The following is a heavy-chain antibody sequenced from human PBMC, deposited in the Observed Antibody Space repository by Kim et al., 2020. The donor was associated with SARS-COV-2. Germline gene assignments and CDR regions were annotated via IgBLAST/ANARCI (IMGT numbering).Heavy chain of an antibody. D-gene: IGHD3-22*01. Sequence: ASVKVSCKASGYTFTSYGISWVRQAPGQGLEWMGWISAYNGNTNYAQKLQGRVTMTTDTSTSTAYMELRSLRSDDTAVYYCARLLYDSSGYYSEWFDPWGQGTLVTVSS. CDR1: GYTFTSYG. J-gene: IGHJ5*02. V-gene: IGHV1-18*04. CDR3: ARLLYDSSGYYSEWFDP. CDR2: ISAYNGNT.